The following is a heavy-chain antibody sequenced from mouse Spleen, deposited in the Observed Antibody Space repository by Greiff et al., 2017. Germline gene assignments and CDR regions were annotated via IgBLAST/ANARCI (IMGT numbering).Heavy chain of an antibody. Sequence: VQLVESGPELVKPGASVKISCKASGYAFSSSWMNWVKQRPGKGLEWIGRIYPGDGDTNYNGKFKGKATLTADKSSSTAYMQLSSLTSEDSAVYFCARDYGYPWFAYWGQGTLVTVSA. CDR1: GYAFSSSW. CDR3: ARDYGYPWFAY. V-gene: IGHV1-82*01. D-gene: IGHD1-2*01. J-gene: IGHJ3*01. CDR2: IYPGDGDT.